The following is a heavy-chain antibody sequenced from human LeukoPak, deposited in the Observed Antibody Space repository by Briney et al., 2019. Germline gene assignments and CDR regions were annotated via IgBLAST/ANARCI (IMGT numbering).Heavy chain of an antibody. Sequence: GGSLRLSCAASGFTSSSYSMNWVRQAPGKGLEWVSYISSSSSTIYYADSVKGRFTISRDNAKNSLYLQMNSLRDEDTAVYYCARDRWELLLLWYFDLWGRGTLVTVSS. CDR2: ISSSSSTI. V-gene: IGHV3-48*02. CDR1: GFTSSSYS. J-gene: IGHJ2*01. CDR3: ARDRWELLLLWYFDL. D-gene: IGHD1-26*01.